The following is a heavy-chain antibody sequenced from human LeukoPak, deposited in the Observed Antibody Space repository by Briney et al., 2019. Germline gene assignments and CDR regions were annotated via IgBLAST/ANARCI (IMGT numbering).Heavy chain of an antibody. CDR1: GFTFGHYS. D-gene: IGHD2-21*01. J-gene: IGHJ3*01. Sequence: GGSLRLSCAASGFTFGHYSMNWVRQAPGKGLEWVSSITTTSKYIDYADSLKGRFTISRDNDKSLLYLQMNSLKTEDTAVYFCARAYSPPWISASYAFDVWGQGTMVTVSS. CDR2: ITTTSKYI. V-gene: IGHV3-21*06. CDR3: ARAYSPPWISASYAFDV.